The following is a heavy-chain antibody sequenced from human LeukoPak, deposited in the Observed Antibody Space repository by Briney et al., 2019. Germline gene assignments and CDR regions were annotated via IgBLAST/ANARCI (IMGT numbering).Heavy chain of an antibody. Sequence: GGSLRLSCAASGFTFSDYYMSWIRQAPGKGLEWVSYISSSGSTIYSADSVKGRFIISRDNARNSLYLQMNSLRPEDTAVYFCARGTENTGGYDYWGQGTLVTVSS. CDR1: GFTFSDYY. D-gene: IGHD6-25*01. CDR2: ISSSGSTI. CDR3: ARGTENTGGYDY. V-gene: IGHV3-11*01. J-gene: IGHJ4*02.